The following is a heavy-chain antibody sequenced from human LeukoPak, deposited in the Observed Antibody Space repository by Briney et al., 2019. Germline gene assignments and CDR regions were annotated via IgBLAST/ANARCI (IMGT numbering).Heavy chain of an antibody. CDR2: ISYDGSNK. J-gene: IGHJ3*02. CDR3: ARDGLELRAFDI. V-gene: IGHV3-30-3*01. D-gene: IGHD1-7*01. Sequence: PGGSLRLSCAASGFTFSSYAMHWVRQAPGKGLEWVAVISYDGSNKYYADSVKGRFTISRGNSKNTLYLQMNSLRAEDTAVYYCARDGLELRAFDIWGQGTMVTVSS. CDR1: GFTFSSYA.